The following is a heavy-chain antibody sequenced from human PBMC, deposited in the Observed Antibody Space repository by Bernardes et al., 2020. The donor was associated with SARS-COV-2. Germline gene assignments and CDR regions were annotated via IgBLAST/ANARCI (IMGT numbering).Heavy chain of an antibody. V-gene: IGHV1-24*01. CDR2: FDPEDGET. CDR1: GYTLTELS. CDR3: ATALVYDILTGDYYYYGMDV. D-gene: IGHD3-9*01. J-gene: IGHJ6*02. Sequence: ASVKVSCKVSGYTLTELSMHWVRQAPGKGLEWMGGFDPEDGETIYAQKFQGRVTMTEDTSTDTAYMELSSLRSEDTAVYYCATALVYDILTGDYYYYGMDVWGQGTTVTVSS.